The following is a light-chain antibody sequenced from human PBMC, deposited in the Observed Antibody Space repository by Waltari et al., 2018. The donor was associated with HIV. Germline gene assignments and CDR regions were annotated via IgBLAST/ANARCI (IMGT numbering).Light chain of an antibody. CDR2: SAA. J-gene: IGKJ1*01. V-gene: IGKV3-20*01. CDR3: QHYATSRTWT. CDR1: QSASSRY. Sequence: DIVLTQSPGPLTSSPGERATLSCRASQSASSRYLAWYQQKPGQAPRLLIYSAASRATGIPDRFSGSGSGTDFTLTIIRLEPEDFAMYYCQHYATSRTWTFGQGTKVEIK.